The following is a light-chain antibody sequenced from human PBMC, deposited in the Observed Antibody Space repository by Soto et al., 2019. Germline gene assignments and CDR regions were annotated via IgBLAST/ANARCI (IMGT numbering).Light chain of an antibody. V-gene: IGKV2D-29*01. Sequence: DIVMTQTPLSLSVTPGQPASISCKSSQSLLGSDGKTYLSWYLQKPGHPPQLLTFEVSNHFSGVADRFSGSGSGTDFTLKIIRVEAEDVGVYYCMQSVPFPRTFGGGAKVEIK. CDR3: MQSVPFPRT. J-gene: IGKJ4*01. CDR1: QSLLGSDGKTY. CDR2: EVS.